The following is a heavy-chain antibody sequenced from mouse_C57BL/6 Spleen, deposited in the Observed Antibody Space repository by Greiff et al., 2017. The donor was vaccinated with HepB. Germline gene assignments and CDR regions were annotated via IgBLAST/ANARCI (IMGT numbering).Heavy chain of an antibody. CDR1: GYTFTSYW. CDR3: ARLLLRGDYFDY. D-gene: IGHD1-1*01. CDR2: IYPGSGST. Sequence: QVQLQQPGAELVKPGASVKMSCNASGYTFTSYWITWVKQRPGQGLEWIGDIYPGSGSTNYNEKFKSKATLTVDTSSSTAYMQLSSLTSEDSAVYYCARLLLRGDYFDYWGQGTTLTVSS. V-gene: IGHV1-55*01. J-gene: IGHJ2*01.